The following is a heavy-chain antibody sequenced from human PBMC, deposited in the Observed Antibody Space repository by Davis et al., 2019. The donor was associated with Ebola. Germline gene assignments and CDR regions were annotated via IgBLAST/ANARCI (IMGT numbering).Heavy chain of an antibody. Sequence: SETLSLTCAIYGGSFRGYFWSWIRQSPGKGMEWIGHINAGVTSYNPSLESRFTISMDTSTNEFYLRLDSVTAAETAVYDCARTAMTSISDLGLGYNYFDPWGQGSLVTVST. D-gene: IGHD2-21*02. V-gene: IGHV4-34*01. CDR1: GGSFRGYF. CDR2: INAGVT. J-gene: IGHJ5*02. CDR3: ARTAMTSISDLGLGYNYFDP.